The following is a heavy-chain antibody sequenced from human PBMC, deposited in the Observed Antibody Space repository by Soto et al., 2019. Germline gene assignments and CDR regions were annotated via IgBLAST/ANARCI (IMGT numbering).Heavy chain of an antibody. CDR2: ISYDGSRT. CDR3: AKSMAVAFPGSYGLDV. D-gene: IGHD6-19*01. J-gene: IGHJ6*02. Sequence: QVQLVESGGGVVQPGRSLRLSCAASGFTFSIFGMHWVRQAPGKGLEWVAVISYDGSRTYYRDSVKGRFTISRDSSKNTLYLQMNSLRAEDTAVYSCAKSMAVAFPGSYGLDVWGQGTTVTVSS. V-gene: IGHV3-30*18. CDR1: GFTFSIFG.